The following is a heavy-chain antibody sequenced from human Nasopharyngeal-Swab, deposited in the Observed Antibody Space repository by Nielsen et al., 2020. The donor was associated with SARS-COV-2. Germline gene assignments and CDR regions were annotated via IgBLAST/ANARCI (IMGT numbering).Heavy chain of an antibody. Sequence: SETLSLTCAVYGGSFSGYYWSWIRQPPGKGLEWIGEINHSGSTNYNPSLKSRVTISVDTSKNQFSLKLSSVIAADTAVYYCARTFGESPVDYWGQGTLVTVSS. J-gene: IGHJ4*02. D-gene: IGHD3-10*01. CDR1: GGSFSGYY. V-gene: IGHV4-34*01. CDR2: INHSGST. CDR3: ARTFGESPVDY.